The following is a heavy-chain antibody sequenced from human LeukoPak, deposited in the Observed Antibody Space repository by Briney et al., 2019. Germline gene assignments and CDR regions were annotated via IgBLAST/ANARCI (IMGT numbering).Heavy chain of an antibody. CDR3: ARQEVYYADKTYGMDV. J-gene: IGHJ6*02. CDR2: IYTSGST. Sequence: SETLSLTCTVSGGSISSGSYYWSWIRQPAGKGLEWIGRIYTSGSTNYNPSLKSRVTISVDTSKNQFSLKLSSVTAADTAVYYCARQEVYYADKTYGMDVWGQGTTVTVSS. V-gene: IGHV4-61*02. D-gene: IGHD3-10*01. CDR1: GGSISSGSYY.